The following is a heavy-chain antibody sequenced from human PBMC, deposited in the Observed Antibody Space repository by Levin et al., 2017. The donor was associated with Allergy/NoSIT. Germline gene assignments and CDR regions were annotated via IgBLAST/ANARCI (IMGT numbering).Heavy chain of an antibody. V-gene: IGHV3-11*01. Sequence: GGSLRLSCAASGFTFSDYYMSWIRQAPGKGLEWVSYISSGGSFIYYADSVKGRFTISRDNAKNSLSLQMNSLRAEDTAVYYCAKGMADFYSYGMDVWGQGTTVTVSS. CDR3: AKGMADFYSYGMDV. CDR1: GFTFSDYY. CDR2: ISSGGSFI. D-gene: IGHD5-24*01. J-gene: IGHJ6*02.